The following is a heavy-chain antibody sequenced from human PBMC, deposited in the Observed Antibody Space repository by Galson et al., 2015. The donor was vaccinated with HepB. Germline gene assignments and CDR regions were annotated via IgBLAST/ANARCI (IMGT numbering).Heavy chain of an antibody. V-gene: IGHV3-11*06. CDR1: GFTFSDYY. D-gene: IGHD4-23*01. CDR3: ARVPAPDYGGPTPYYFDY. J-gene: IGHJ4*02. CDR2: ISSSSSYT. Sequence: SLRLSCAASGFTFSDYYMSWIRQAPGKGLEWVSYISSSSSYTNYADSVKGRFTISRDNAKNSLYLQMNSLRAEDTAVYYCARVPAPDYGGPTPYYFDYWGQGTLVTVSS.